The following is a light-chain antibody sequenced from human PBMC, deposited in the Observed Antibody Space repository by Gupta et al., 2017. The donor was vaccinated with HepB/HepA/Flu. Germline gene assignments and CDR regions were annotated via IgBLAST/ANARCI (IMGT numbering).Light chain of an antibody. CDR1: SSDVGGYNY. J-gene: IGLJ2*01. CDR2: DVS. V-gene: IGLV2-14*03. CDR3: RSYTSSSTLGV. Sequence: VTQPASEPASPGQSFTTSCPATSSDVGGYNYVSWYQQHPGKAPKLMIYDVSNRPSGVSNRFSGSKSGNTASLTISGLQAEDEADYYCRSYTSSSTLGVFGGGTKLTVL.